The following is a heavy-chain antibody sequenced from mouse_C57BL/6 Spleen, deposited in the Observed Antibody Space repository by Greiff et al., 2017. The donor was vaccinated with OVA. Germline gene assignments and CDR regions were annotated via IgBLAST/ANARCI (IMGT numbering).Heavy chain of an antibody. Sequence: EVMLVESGGGLVQSGRSLRLSCATSGFTFSDFYMEWVRQAPGKGLEWIAASRNKANDYTTEYSASVKGRVIVSRDTSQSILYLQMNALRAEDTAIYYCARDADGSSYEGAMDYWGQGTSVTVSS. CDR1: GFTFSDFY. J-gene: IGHJ4*01. CDR3: ARDADGSSYEGAMDY. CDR2: SRNKANDYTT. D-gene: IGHD1-1*01. V-gene: IGHV7-1*01.